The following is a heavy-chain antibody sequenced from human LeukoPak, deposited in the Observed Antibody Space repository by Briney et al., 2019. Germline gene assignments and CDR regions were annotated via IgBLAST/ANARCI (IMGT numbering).Heavy chain of an antibody. D-gene: IGHD1-26*01. CDR1: GYTFTTYD. J-gene: IGHJ4*02. Sequence: ASVKVSCKASGYTFTTYDINWVRQATGQGLEWMGWINPNSGGTNYAQKFQGRVTMTRDTSISTAYMELSRLRSDDTAVYYCARDPSGSYSFDYWGQGTLVTVSS. V-gene: IGHV1-2*02. CDR2: INPNSGGT. CDR3: ARDPSGSYSFDY.